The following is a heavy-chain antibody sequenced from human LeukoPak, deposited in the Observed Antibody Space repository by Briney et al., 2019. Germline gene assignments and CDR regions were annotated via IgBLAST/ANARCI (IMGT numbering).Heavy chain of an antibody. V-gene: IGHV3-23*01. CDR1: GFTFSSYA. Sequence: PGGSLRLSCAASGFTFSSYAMSWVRQAPGKGLEWVSAISGSGGSTYYADSVEGRFTISRDNSKNTLYLQMNSLRAEDTAVYYCAKTGPLGYCSGGSCYHTPHYYYYGMDVWGQGTTVTVSS. D-gene: IGHD2-15*01. J-gene: IGHJ6*02. CDR2: ISGSGGST. CDR3: AKTGPLGYCSGGSCYHTPHYYYYGMDV.